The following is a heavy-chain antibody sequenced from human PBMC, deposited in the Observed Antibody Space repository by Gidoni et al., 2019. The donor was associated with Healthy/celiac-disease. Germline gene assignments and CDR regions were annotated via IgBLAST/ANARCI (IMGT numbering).Heavy chain of an antibody. V-gene: IGHV3-23*01. Sequence: EVQLLESGGGLVLPGGSLRLSCAASGFTFSSHAMSWVRQAPGKGLEWVSSISVSGGSTYYADSVKGRFNISRDNSKNTLYLQMNSLRAADTAVYYCARSPCSGGSCYWVEDYYYGMDVGGQGTTVTVSS. CDR2: ISVSGGST. CDR3: ARSPCSGGSCYWVEDYYYGMDV. CDR1: GFTFSSHA. D-gene: IGHD2-15*01. J-gene: IGHJ6*02.